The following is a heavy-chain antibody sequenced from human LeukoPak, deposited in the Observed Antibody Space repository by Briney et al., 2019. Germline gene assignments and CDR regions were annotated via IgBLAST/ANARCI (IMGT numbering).Heavy chain of an antibody. D-gene: IGHD3-16*01. V-gene: IGHV3-23*01. CDR2: ISGSGGST. J-gene: IGHJ4*02. CDR3: AKGSTLKLDF. Sequence: PGGSLRLSCAASGFTFSSYAMSWVRQAPGKGLEWVSAISGSGGSTYYADSVKGRFTISRDNSKNTLYLHLSSLRTEDTAVYFCAKGSTLKLDFWGQGNMVTVSS. CDR1: GFTFSSYA.